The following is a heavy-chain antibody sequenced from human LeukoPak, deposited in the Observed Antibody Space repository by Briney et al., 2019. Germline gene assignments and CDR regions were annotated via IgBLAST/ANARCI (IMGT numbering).Heavy chain of an antibody. V-gene: IGHV1-18*01. D-gene: IGHD3-3*01. CDR1: GYTFTSYG. Sequence: ASVKASCKASGYTFTSYGISWVRQAPGQGLEWMGWISAYNGNTNYAQKLQGRVTMTTDTSTSTAYMELRSLRSDDTAVYYCARDNYYDFWSAPSSRGMDVWGQGTTVTVSS. CDR3: ARDNYYDFWSAPSSRGMDV. CDR2: ISAYNGNT. J-gene: IGHJ6*02.